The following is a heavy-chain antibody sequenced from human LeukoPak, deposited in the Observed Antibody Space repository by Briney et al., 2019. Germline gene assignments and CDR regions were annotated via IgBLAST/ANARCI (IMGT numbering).Heavy chain of an antibody. D-gene: IGHD3-10*01. Sequence: ASVKVSCKASGGTFSSYAISWVRQAPGQGLEWMGRIIPILGIANYAQKFQGWVTMTRDTSISTAYMELSRLRSDDTAVYYCARAVRFGESNDAFDIWGQGTMVTVSS. V-gene: IGHV1-69*04. J-gene: IGHJ3*02. CDR2: IIPILGIA. CDR1: GGTFSSYA. CDR3: ARAVRFGESNDAFDI.